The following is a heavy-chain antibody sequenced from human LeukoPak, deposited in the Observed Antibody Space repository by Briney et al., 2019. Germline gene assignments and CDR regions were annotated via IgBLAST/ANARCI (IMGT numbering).Heavy chain of an antibody. V-gene: IGHV4-34*01. Sequence: SETLSLTCAVYGRSFSGYYWSWIRQPPGKGLEWIGEINHSGSTNYNPSLKSRVTISVDTSKNQFSLKLSSVTAADTAVYYCARGYGDYRHFDYWGQGTLVTVSS. CDR2: INHSGST. J-gene: IGHJ4*02. D-gene: IGHD4-17*01. CDR3: ARGYGDYRHFDY. CDR1: GRSFSGYY.